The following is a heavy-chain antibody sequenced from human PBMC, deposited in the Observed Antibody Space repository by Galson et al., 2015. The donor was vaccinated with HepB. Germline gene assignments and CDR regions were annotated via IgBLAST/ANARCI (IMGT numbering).Heavy chain of an antibody. CDR1: GVTFSSFG. CDR3: ARELAFGCGSYSH. V-gene: IGHV3-33*01. J-gene: IGHJ4*02. CDR2: TWSDGSKK. Sequence: SLRLSCAASGVTFSSFGMHWVRQAPGKGLEWVARTWSDGSKKFYADSVQGRFTISRDNSKNTVYLQMNSLRAEDTGIYYCARELAFGCGSYSHWGQGALVTVSS. D-gene: IGHD6-19*01.